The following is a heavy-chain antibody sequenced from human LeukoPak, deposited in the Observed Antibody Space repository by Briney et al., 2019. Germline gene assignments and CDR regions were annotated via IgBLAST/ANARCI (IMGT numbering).Heavy chain of an antibody. CDR1: GYTFTGYY. J-gene: IGHJ4*02. CDR3: ARGVLRFLENYFDY. Sequence: ASVKVSCKASGYTFTGYYMHWVRQAPGQGLEWMGGIIPIFGTANYAQKFQGRVTITADKSTSTAYMELSSLRSEDTAVYYCARGVLRFLENYFDYWGQGTLVTVSS. D-gene: IGHD3-3*01. CDR2: IIPIFGTA. V-gene: IGHV1-69*06.